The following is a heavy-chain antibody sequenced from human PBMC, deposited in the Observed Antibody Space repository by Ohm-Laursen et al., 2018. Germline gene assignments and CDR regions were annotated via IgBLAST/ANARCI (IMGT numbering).Heavy chain of an antibody. J-gene: IGHJ3*02. Sequence: SLRLSCTASTLTFSNCGMHWVRQAPGKGLEWVADIWYDGTNKKYGDSVKGRFTISRDNSKKKLYLQMNSLRVEDTAVYYCAKVLRFLECPDIWGQGTMVTVSS. D-gene: IGHD3-3*01. V-gene: IGHV3-33*06. CDR3: AKVLRFLECPDI. CDR2: IWYDGTNK. CDR1: TLTFSNCG.